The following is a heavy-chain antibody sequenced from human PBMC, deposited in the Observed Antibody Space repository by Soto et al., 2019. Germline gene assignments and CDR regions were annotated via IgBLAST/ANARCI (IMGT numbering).Heavy chain of an antibody. CDR3: TTDGPINRS. Sequence: EVQLVESGGGLIKPGGSLRLSCAASGFTFSNAWMSWVRQAPGKVLEWVGRIKSRINGGTTDYAAPVKGRFTISRDDSKNTLYLQMNSMRTEDKAVYYCTTDGPINRSWGQGTLVTVSS. CDR1: GFTFSNAW. V-gene: IGHV3-15*01. CDR2: IKSRINGGTT. J-gene: IGHJ5*02.